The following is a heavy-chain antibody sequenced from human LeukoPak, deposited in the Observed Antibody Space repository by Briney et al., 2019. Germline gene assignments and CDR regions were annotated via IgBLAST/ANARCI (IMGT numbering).Heavy chain of an antibody. J-gene: IGHJ6*03. Sequence: SVKVSCKASGGTFSSCTISWVRQAPGQGLERMGRIIPILGIANYAQKFQGRVTITADKSTSTAYMELSSLRSEDTAVYYCARVSRTIIAARQFYYMDVWGKGTTVTVSS. CDR2: IIPILGIA. CDR3: ARVSRTIIAARQFYYMDV. CDR1: GGTFSSCT. D-gene: IGHD6-6*01. V-gene: IGHV1-69*02.